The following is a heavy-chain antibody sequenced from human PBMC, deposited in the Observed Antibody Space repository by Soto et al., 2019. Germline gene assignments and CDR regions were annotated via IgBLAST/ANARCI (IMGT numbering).Heavy chain of an antibody. V-gene: IGHV1-24*01. J-gene: IGHJ3*02. D-gene: IGHD2-8*01. CDR3: VTLLIREAFDI. Sequence: GPSVKVSCKVSGHTLTELSIHWERQAPGKGLEWMGGFDPEDGDTKYAQKFQGRVTMTEGACGDRVYMELSSLRSEVTAVYYCVTLLIREAFDIWGLGRMVGVS. CDR2: FDPEDGDT. CDR1: GHTLTELS.